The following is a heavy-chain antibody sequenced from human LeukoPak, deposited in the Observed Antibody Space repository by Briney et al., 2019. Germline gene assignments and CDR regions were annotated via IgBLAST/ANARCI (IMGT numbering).Heavy chain of an antibody. D-gene: IGHD4-17*01. V-gene: IGHV4-31*03. CDR3: ARDYGDYVRGAFDI. Sequence: SETLSLTCTVSGGSISSGGYYWSWIRQHPGKGLEWIGCIYYSGSTYYNPSLKSRVTISVDTSKDQFSLKLSSVTAADTAVYYCARDYGDYVRGAFDIWRQGPMVTVSS. J-gene: IGHJ3*02. CDR1: GGSISSGGYY. CDR2: IYYSGST.